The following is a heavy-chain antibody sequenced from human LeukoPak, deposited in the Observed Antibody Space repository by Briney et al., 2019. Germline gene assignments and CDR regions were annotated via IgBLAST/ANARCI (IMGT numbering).Heavy chain of an antibody. CDR3: ARDLDSSGYYSWYFDY. D-gene: IGHD3-22*01. Sequence: PGGSLRLSCAASGFTFSSYSMNWVRQAPGKGLEWASSISSSSSYIYYADSVKGRFTISRDNAKNSLYLQMNSLRAEDTAVYYCARDLDSSGYYSWYFDYWGQGTLVTVSS. V-gene: IGHV3-21*01. CDR1: GFTFSSYS. CDR2: ISSSSSYI. J-gene: IGHJ4*02.